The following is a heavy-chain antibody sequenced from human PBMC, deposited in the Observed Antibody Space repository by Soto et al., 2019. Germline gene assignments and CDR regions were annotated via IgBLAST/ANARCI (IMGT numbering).Heavy chain of an antibody. CDR3: AIHYYDSSGYYGELY. Sequence: QVQLQESGPGLVKPSGTLSLTCAVSGGSISSSNWWRWVRQPPGKGLEWIGEIYHSGSTNYNPSLKSRVTISVDKSKNQFSLKLSSVTAADTAVYYCAIHYYDSSGYYGELYWGQGTLVTVSS. CDR2: IYHSGST. V-gene: IGHV4-4*02. CDR1: GGSISSSNW. J-gene: IGHJ4*02. D-gene: IGHD3-22*01.